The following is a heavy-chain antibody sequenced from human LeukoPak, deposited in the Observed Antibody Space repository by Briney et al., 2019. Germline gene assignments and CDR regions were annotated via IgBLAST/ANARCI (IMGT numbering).Heavy chain of an antibody. CDR2: TYYRSKWYN. V-gene: IGHV6-1*01. CDR1: GGSVSSNSAA. D-gene: IGHD6-13*01. J-gene: IGHJ4*02. Sequence: SQTLSHACAISGGSVSSNSAAWNWSRQSPSRGLEWLGRTYYRSKWYNDYAESVKSRINIKPDTSKNQFSLQLNSVTPEDTAVYYCARDQAGLDYWGQGTLVTVSS. CDR3: ARDQAGLDY.